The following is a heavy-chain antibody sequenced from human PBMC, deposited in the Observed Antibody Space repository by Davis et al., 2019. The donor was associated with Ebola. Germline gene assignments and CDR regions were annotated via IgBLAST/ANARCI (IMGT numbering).Heavy chain of an antibody. CDR2: VSHSGYS. D-gene: IGHD2-8*01. V-gene: IGHV4-34*01. CDR1: GGSFSGYY. J-gene: IGHJ5*02. Sequence: SETLSLTCTIYGGSFSGYYWSWIRQPPGKGLEWLGEVSHSGYSNYNPSLKSRVTMSVDMSKNQFSLTLTSVSAADTAVYYCARGYANWFDPWGQGTLVTVSS. CDR3: ARGYANWFDP.